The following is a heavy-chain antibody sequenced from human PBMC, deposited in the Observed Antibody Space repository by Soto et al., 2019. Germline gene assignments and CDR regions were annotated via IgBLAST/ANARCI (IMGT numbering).Heavy chain of an antibody. CDR3: AQALVFTGGDGCDI. Sequence: QVRLQEWRPGLVKPSQTLSLKCSVSGGSITTGGRYWSWIRQLPGKGLEWIGDIYYSGNTYYNASRESRVTISVEAATNQLSLKLSSVTAADTAVYYCAQALVFTGGDGCDIWVQGRSVTVSS. V-gene: IGHV4-31*02. CDR2: IYYSGNT. D-gene: IGHD1-1*01. CDR1: GGSITTGGRY. J-gene: IGHJ3*02.